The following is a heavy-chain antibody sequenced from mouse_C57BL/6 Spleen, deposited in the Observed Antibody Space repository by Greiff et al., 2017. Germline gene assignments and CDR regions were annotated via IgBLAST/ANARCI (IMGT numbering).Heavy chain of an antibody. CDR1: GYTFTDYN. CDR3: ARESPSYYDYDHWYFDV. Sequence: EVQLQQSGPELVKPGASVKMSCKASGYTFTDYNMHWVKQSHGKSLEWIGYINPNNGGTSYNQKFKGKATLTVNKSSSTAYMELRSLTSEDSAVYYCARESPSYYDYDHWYFDVWGTGTTVTVSS. D-gene: IGHD2-4*01. V-gene: IGHV1-22*01. CDR2: INPNNGGT. J-gene: IGHJ1*03.